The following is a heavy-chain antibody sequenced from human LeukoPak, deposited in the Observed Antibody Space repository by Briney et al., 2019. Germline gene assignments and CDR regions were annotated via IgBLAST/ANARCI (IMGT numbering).Heavy chain of an antibody. V-gene: IGHV3-30-3*01. CDR3: ARASRGDYYGSGSYFDY. Sequence: PGGSLRLSCAASGFTFSSYAMHWVRQAPGKGLEWVAVISYDGSNKYYADSVKGRFTISRDNSKNTLYLQMNSLRAGDTAVYYCARASRGDYYGSGSYFDYWGQGTLVTVSS. CDR2: ISYDGSNK. CDR1: GFTFSSYA. D-gene: IGHD3-10*01. J-gene: IGHJ4*02.